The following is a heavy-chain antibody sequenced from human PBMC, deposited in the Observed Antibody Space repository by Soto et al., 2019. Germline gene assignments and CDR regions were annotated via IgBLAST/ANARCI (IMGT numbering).Heavy chain of an antibody. D-gene: IGHD3-10*01. CDR2: MNPNSGNT. Sequence: ASVKVSCKASGYTFTSYDINWVRQATGQGLEWMGWMNPNSGNTGYAQKFQGRVTMTRNTSISTAYMELSSLRSEDTAVYYCARGRFTMVRGVIKDYYYYYMDVWGKGTTVTVSS. V-gene: IGHV1-8*01. CDR1: GYTFTSYD. J-gene: IGHJ6*03. CDR3: ARGRFTMVRGVIKDYYYYYMDV.